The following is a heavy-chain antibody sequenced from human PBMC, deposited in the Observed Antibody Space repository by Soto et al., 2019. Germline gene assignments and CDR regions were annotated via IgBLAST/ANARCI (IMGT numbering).Heavy chain of an antibody. Sequence: GGSLRLSCETSGFTFTNCVMPWVSQPPGKRLEWVSVITTNGHTDYADSVKGRFTISRDNSKNTVYLQMNSLRAEDTAIYYCAKGLLNGRWYAADWGQGTLVTVSS. CDR1: GFTFTNCV. D-gene: IGHD6-13*01. CDR2: ITTNGHT. V-gene: IGHV3-23*01. CDR3: AKGLLNGRWYAAD. J-gene: IGHJ4*02.